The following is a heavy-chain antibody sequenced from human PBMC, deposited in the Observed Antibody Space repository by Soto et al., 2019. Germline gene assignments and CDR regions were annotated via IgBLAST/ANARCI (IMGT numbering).Heavy chain of an antibody. D-gene: IGHD3-9*01. J-gene: IGHJ4*02. CDR3: ARDPTVGPLRYFDWFGFDY. CDR1: GFTFSSYG. Sequence: PGGSLRLSCAASGFTFSSYGMHWVRQAPGKGLEWVAVIWYDGSNKYYADSVKGRFTISRDNSKNTLYLQMNSLRAEDTAVYYCARDPTVGPLRYFDWFGFDYWGQGTLVTVSS. V-gene: IGHV3-33*01. CDR2: IWYDGSNK.